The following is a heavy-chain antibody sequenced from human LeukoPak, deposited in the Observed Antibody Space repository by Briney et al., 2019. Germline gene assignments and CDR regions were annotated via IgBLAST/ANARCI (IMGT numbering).Heavy chain of an antibody. Sequence: PSETLSLTCTVSGGSITSGNYYWTWIRQPAGKGLEWIGRMYTSGSTNYNPSLKSRVTISVDTSKNQFSLNLTSVTAADTAVYYCARDEYSNYDAFDIWGQGTMVTVSS. D-gene: IGHD4-11*01. V-gene: IGHV4-61*02. CDR2: MYTSGST. CDR1: GGSITSGNYY. J-gene: IGHJ3*02. CDR3: ARDEYSNYDAFDI.